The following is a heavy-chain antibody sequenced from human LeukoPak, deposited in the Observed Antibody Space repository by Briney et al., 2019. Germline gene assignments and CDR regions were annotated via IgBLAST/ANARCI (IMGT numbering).Heavy chain of an antibody. D-gene: IGHD6-6*01. J-gene: IGHJ6*03. V-gene: IGHV3-7*01. CDR2: IKQDGSEK. CDR3: AKEEASQYYYYYYMDV. CDR1: GFTPSSYW. Sequence: PGGSLRLSCAASGFTPSSYWTSWVRQAPGKGVERVANIKQDGSEKYYVDPVKGRFTISRDNSKNTLYLQMNSLRAEDTAVYYCAKEEASQYYYYYYMDVWGKGTMVTISS.